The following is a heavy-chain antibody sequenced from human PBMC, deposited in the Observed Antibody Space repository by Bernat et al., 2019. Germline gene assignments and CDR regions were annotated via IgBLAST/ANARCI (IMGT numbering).Heavy chain of an antibody. D-gene: IGHD3-22*01. CDR2: IYYSGST. CDR3: ARQISGVYYDSSGYYMDI. J-gene: IGHJ3*02. Sequence: QLQLQESGPGLVKPSETLSLTCTVSGDSISSSSYYWGWIRQPPGKGLEWIGSIYYSGSTYYNPSLKSRVTISVDTSKNQFSLKLSSVTAADTAVYYCARQISGVYYDSSGYYMDIWGQGTMVTVSS. CDR1: GDSISSSSYY. V-gene: IGHV4-39*01.